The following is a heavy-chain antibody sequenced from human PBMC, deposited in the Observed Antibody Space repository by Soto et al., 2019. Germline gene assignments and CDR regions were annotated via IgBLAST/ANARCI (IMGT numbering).Heavy chain of an antibody. CDR1: GFTFSSYS. CDR2: ISSSSSYI. J-gene: IGHJ4*02. V-gene: IGHV3-21*01. Sequence: PGGSLRLSCAASGFTFSSYSMNWVRQAPGKGLEWVSSISSSSSYIYYADSVKGRFTISRDNAKNSLYLQVNSLRAEGTAVYYCAREGIAAALDYWGQGTLVTVSS. D-gene: IGHD6-13*01. CDR3: AREGIAAALDY.